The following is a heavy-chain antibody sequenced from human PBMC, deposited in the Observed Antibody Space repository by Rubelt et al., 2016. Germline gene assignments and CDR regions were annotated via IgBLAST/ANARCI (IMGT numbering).Heavy chain of an antibody. CDR2: IYHSGST. D-gene: IGHD1-26*01. CDR3: ARLQWELSTIDF. Sequence: QLQLQESSPRLVKPSETLSLICNVSGGSLRGSSYYWGWIRQPPGKGLEWIGEIYHSGSTNYNPSLKSRVTISADTSNNQFFLKLGSVTAADTAVYYCARLQWELSTIDFWGQGTLVTVSS. J-gene: IGHJ4*02. V-gene: IGHV4-39*07. CDR1: GGSLRGSSYY.